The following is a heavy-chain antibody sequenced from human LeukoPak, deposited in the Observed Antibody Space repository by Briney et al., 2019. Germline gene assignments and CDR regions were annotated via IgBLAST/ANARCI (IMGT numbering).Heavy chain of an antibody. CDR2: VNHSGST. Sequence: SETLSLTCAVYGGSFSGYYWSWIRQPPGKGLEWIGEVNHSGSTNYNPSLKSRVTISVDTSKNQFSLKLSSVTAADTAVYYCARDRYGPLFDYWGQGTLVTVSS. CDR3: ARDRYGPLFDY. V-gene: IGHV4-34*01. J-gene: IGHJ4*02. CDR1: GGSFSGYY. D-gene: IGHD5-18*01.